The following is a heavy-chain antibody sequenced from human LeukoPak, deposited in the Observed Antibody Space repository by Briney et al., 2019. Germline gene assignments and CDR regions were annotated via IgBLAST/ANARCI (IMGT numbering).Heavy chain of an antibody. Sequence: PGGSLRLSCAASGFTFSSYGMHWVRQAPGKGLEWVGRIKSKTDGGTTDYAAPVKGRFTISRDDSKNTLYLQMNSLRAEDTAVYYCARETMYYGDPEDYWGQGTLVTVSS. D-gene: IGHD4-17*01. CDR2: IKSKTDGGTT. J-gene: IGHJ4*02. V-gene: IGHV3-15*01. CDR1: GFTFSSYG. CDR3: ARETMYYGDPEDY.